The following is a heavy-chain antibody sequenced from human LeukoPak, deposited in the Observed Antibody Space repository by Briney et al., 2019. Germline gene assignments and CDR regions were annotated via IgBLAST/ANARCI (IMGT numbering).Heavy chain of an antibody. CDR1: GGSISSSNW. V-gene: IGHV4-4*02. Sequence: SETLSLTCAVSGGSISSSNWWSWVRQPPGKGLEWIGEIYHSGTTNYNPSLESRVTILVDKSKNQFSLKLSSVTAADTAVYYCAREGGAPESYSCDSGTYCSDFIGYWGQGTLVTVSS. CDR3: AREGGAPESYSCDSGTYCSDFIGY. CDR2: IYHSGTT. J-gene: IGHJ4*02. D-gene: IGHD3-10*01.